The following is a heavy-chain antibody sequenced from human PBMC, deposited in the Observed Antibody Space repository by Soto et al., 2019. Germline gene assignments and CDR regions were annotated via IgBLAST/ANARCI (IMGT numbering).Heavy chain of an antibody. CDR2: IYPGDSDT. V-gene: IGHV5-51*01. J-gene: IGHJ6*02. CDR3: ARSAGELLPSYYYYGMDV. D-gene: IGHD1-26*01. Sequence: PGRPRRFSGRGSEYGFPGSWIAWCGKLPGKAWEWMGIIYPGDSDTRYSPSFQGQVTISADKSISTAYLQWSSLKASDTAMYYCARSAGELLPSYYYYGMDVWGQGTTVTVSS. CDR1: EYGFPGSW.